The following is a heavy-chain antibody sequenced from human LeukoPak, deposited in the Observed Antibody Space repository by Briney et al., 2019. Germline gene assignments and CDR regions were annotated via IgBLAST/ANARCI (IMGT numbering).Heavy chain of an antibody. CDR3: AREVYYGSGSPRLDY. D-gene: IGHD3-10*01. V-gene: IGHV3-11*04. J-gene: IGHJ4*02. Sequence: GGSLRLSCAASGFTFSDYYMSWIRQAPGKGLEWVSYISSSGSTIYYADSVKGRFTISRDNAKNSLYLQMNSLRAEDTAVYYCAREVYYGSGSPRLDYWGQGTLVTVSS. CDR1: GFTFSDYY. CDR2: ISSSGSTI.